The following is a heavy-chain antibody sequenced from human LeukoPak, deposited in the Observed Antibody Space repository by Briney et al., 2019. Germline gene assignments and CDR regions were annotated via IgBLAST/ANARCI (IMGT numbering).Heavy chain of an antibody. D-gene: IGHD3-22*01. CDR3: ARGVSYYYDNSGHPGWYFDL. Sequence: PGGSLRLSCAVSGFTFNYYDMHWVRQAPGKRLEWVSAIRTTGDAHYPDSVKGRLAMSREDAKNSVHLQMNTLRAGGTAVYYCARGVSYYYDNSGHPGWYFDLWGRGTLVTVSS. V-gene: IGHV3-13*01. CDR2: IRTTGDA. J-gene: IGHJ2*01. CDR1: GFTFNYYD.